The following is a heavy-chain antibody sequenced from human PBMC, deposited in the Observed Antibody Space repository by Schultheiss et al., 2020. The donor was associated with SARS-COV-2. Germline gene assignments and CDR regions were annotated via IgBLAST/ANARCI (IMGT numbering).Heavy chain of an antibody. CDR1: GFTFSSYA. CDR3: ARIQGAGATLEFYYYYGMDV. J-gene: IGHJ6*02. CDR2: ISYDGSNK. Sequence: GGSLRLSCAASGFTFSSYAMHWVRQAPGKGLEWVAVISYDGSNKYYADSVKGRFTISRDNSKNTLYLQMNSLRAEDTAVYYCARIQGAGATLEFYYYYGMDVWGQGTTVTVSS. V-gene: IGHV3-30*04. D-gene: IGHD5-12*01.